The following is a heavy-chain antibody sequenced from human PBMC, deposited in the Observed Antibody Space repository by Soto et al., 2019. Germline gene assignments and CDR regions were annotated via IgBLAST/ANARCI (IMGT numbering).Heavy chain of an antibody. V-gene: IGHV1-3*01. D-gene: IGHD3-3*01. J-gene: IGHJ4*02. CDR2: INAGNGNT. CDR1: GYTFTSYA. CDR3: AREGGYEFWSCYYKLFDY. Sequence: ASVKVSCKASGYTFTSYAMHWVRQAPGQRLEWMGWINAGNGNTKYSQKFHGRVTITRDTSASTAYMELSSLRCEGTAVYYCAREGGYEFWSCYYKLFDYWGQGTLVTVSS.